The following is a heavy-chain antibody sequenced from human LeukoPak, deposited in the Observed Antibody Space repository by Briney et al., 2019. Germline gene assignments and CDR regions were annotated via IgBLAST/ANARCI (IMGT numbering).Heavy chain of an antibody. V-gene: IGHV3-53*01. CDR2: IYSGGST. J-gene: IGHJ4*02. CDR1: GFTVSSKY. CDR3: ARSAVVTDYDY. Sequence: PGGSLRLSCAASGFTVSSKYMSWVRQSPGKGLEWVSVIYSGGSTYYADSVKGRFTISRDNSKNTLYLQMNSLRAEDTAVYYCARSAVVTDYDYWGQGTLVTVSS. D-gene: IGHD2-21*02.